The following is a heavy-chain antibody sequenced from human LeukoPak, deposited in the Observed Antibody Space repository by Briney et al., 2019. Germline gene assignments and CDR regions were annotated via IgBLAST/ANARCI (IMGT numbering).Heavy chain of an antibody. J-gene: IGHJ6*02. CDR1: GYTFTGYY. D-gene: IGHD6-6*01. CDR2: INPNSGGT. Sequence: GASVKVSCKASGYTFTGYYMHWVRQAPGQGLEWMGWINPNSGGTNYAQKFQGRVTMTRDTSISTAYMELSRLRSDDTAVYYCASSPEYSSSYYGMDVWGQGTTVTVSS. CDR3: ASSPEYSSSYYGMDV. V-gene: IGHV1-2*02.